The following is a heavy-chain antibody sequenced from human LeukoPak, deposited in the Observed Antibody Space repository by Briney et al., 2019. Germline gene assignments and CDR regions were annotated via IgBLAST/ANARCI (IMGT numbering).Heavy chain of an antibody. CDR2: MNPNSGNR. CDR1: GYTFTNYD. J-gene: IGHJ4*02. V-gene: IGHV1-8*01. Sequence: ASVKVSCKASGYTFTNYDINWVRQATGHALEWVGWMNPNSGNRGYAESFQGRVTMTMNTSVNTAYMELITLTSEDTAVYYCARVPTYFDRVWGISETQEFDYWGQGTLGTVSS. CDR3: ARVPTYFDRVWGISETQEFDY. D-gene: IGHD3-16*01.